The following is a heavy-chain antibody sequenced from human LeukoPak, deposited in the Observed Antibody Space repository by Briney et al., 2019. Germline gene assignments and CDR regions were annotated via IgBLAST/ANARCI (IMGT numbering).Heavy chain of an antibody. CDR3: ATAVAGKPLYFDY. Sequence: PGGSLRLSCAASGFTLSSYAMSWVRQAPGKGLEWVSAISGSGGSTYYADSVKGRFTISRDNSKNTLYLQMNSLRAEDTAVYYCATAVAGKPLYFDYWGQGTLVTVSS. J-gene: IGHJ4*02. CDR1: GFTLSSYA. CDR2: ISGSGGST. D-gene: IGHD6-19*01. V-gene: IGHV3-23*01.